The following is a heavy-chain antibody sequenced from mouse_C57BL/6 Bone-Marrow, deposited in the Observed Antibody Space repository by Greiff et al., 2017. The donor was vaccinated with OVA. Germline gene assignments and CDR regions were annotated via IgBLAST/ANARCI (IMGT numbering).Heavy chain of an antibody. CDR1: GYTFTDYN. J-gene: IGHJ4*01. V-gene: IGHV1-18*01. Sequence: EVQLQQFGPELVKPGASVKIPCKASGYTFTDYNMDWVKQSHGKSLEWIGDINPNNGGTIYNQKFKGKATLTVDKSSSTAYMELRSLTSEDTAVYYCARRNYPLYAMDYWGQGTSVTVSS. D-gene: IGHD2-1*01. CDR3: ARRNYPLYAMDY. CDR2: INPNNGGT.